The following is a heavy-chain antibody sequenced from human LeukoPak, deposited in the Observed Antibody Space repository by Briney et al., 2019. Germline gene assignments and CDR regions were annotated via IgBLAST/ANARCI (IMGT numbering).Heavy chain of an antibody. CDR3: TRSKAPFGIYYYYGMDV. Sequence: GGSLRLSCTASGFTFGDYAMSWVRQAPGKGLEWVGFIRSKADGGTTEYAASVKGRFTISRDDSKSIAYLQMNSLKTEDTAVYYCTRSKAPFGIYYYYGMDVWGQGTTVTVSS. CDR1: GFTFGDYA. CDR2: IRSKADGGTT. D-gene: IGHD3-10*01. J-gene: IGHJ6*02. V-gene: IGHV3-49*04.